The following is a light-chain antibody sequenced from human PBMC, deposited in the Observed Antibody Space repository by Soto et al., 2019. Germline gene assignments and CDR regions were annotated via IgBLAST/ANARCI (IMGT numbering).Light chain of an antibody. J-gene: IGKJ1*01. CDR1: QGISNY. CDR3: QRYNSAST. Sequence: DIQMTQSPSSLSASVGDRVTITCRASQGISNYLAWYQQKPGKVPDLLIYAASTLQSGVPPRFSGSGYGTYFSLTISSLQHEDVATYYCQRYNSASTFGPGTKVEIK. V-gene: IGKV1-27*01. CDR2: AAS.